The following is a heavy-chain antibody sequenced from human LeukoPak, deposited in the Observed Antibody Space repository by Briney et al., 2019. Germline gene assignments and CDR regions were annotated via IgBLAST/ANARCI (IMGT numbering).Heavy chain of an antibody. J-gene: IGHJ4*02. CDR1: GFTFSGSA. CDR3: TRQDYYDSSGYEGYFDY. D-gene: IGHD3-22*01. V-gene: IGHV3-73*01. CDR2: IRSKANSYAT. Sequence: GSLKLSCAASGFTFSGSAMHWVRQASGKGLEWVGRIRSKANSYATAYAASVKGRFTISRDDSKNTAYLQMNSLKTEDTAVYYCTRQDYYDSSGYEGYFDYWGQGTLVTVSS.